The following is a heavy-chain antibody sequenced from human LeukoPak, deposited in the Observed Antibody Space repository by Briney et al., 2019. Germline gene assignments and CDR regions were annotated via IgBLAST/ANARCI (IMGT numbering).Heavy chain of an antibody. CDR1: GGTFSSYA. CDR3: ARQITYYYGSGSHFGGGPYNWFDP. CDR2: IIPIFGTA. Sequence: SVKVSCKASGGTFSSYAISWVRQAPGQGLEWMGGIIPIFGTANYAQKFQGRVTITADESTSTAYMELSSLRSEDTAVYYCARQITYYYGSGSHFGGGPYNWFDPWGQGTLVTVSS. V-gene: IGHV1-69*13. D-gene: IGHD3-10*01. J-gene: IGHJ5*02.